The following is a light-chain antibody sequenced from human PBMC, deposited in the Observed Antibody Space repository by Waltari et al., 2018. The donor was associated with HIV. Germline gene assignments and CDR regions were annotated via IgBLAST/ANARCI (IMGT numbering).Light chain of an antibody. CDR2: GAS. Sequence: EIVLTQSPGTLSLSPGERATLSCRASQSVRSASLAWYQQKPGQAPRLLIYGASSRAPGIPDRFSGSGAVTDFILTIRRLEPEDCAVYYCQQYAASPLTFGGGTKVEIK. CDR3: QQYAASPLT. J-gene: IGKJ4*01. CDR1: QSVRSAS. V-gene: IGKV3-20*01.